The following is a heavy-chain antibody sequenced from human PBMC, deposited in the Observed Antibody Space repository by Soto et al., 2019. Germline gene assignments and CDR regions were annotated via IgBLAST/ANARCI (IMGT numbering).Heavy chain of an antibody. CDR1: GFTFSNAW. D-gene: IGHD3-10*01. V-gene: IGHV3-15*01. CDR3: TTDWAMVRGVISAFDI. Sequence: SLRLSCAASGFTFSNAWMSWVRQAPGKGLEWVGRIKSKTDGGTTDYAAPVKGRFTISRDDSKNTLYLQMNSLKTEDTAVYYCTTDWAMVRGVISAFDIWGQGTMVTVSS. J-gene: IGHJ3*02. CDR2: IKSKTDGGTT.